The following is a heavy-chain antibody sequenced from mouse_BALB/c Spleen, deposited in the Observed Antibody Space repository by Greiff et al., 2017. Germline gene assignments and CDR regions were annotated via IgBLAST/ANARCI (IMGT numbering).Heavy chain of an antibody. J-gene: IGHJ2*01. CDR1: GFTFSSFG. Sequence: DVKLVESGGGLVQPGGSRKLSCAASGFTFSSFGMHWVRQAPEKGLEWVAYISSGSSTIYYADTVKGRFTISRDNPKNTLFLQMTSLRSEDTAMYYCAREYYGNYYFDYWGQGTTLTVSS. D-gene: IGHD2-1*01. V-gene: IGHV5-17*02. CDR2: ISSGSSTI. CDR3: AREYYGNYYFDY.